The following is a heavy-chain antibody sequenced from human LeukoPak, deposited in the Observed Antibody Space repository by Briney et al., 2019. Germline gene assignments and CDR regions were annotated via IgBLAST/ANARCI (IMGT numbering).Heavy chain of an antibody. CDR3: AGGYCSGGSCFNYFDY. CDR1: GGSISSGGYY. CDR2: IYYSGST. Sequence: SQTLSLTCTVSGGSISSGGYYWSWIRQHPGKGLEWIGYIYYSGSTYYNPSLKSRVTISVDTSKNQFSLKLSSVTAADTAVYYCAGGYCSGGSCFNYFDYRGQGTLVTVSS. V-gene: IGHV4-31*03. D-gene: IGHD2-15*01. J-gene: IGHJ4*02.